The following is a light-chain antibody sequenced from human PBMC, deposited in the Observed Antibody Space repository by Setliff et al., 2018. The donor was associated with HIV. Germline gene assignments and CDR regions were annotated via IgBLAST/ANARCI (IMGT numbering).Light chain of an antibody. V-gene: IGLV2-8*01. J-gene: IGLJ1*01. CDR3: SSYAGSNNYV. CDR2: EVS. CDR1: SSDVGGYNN. Sequence: QSAPTQPPSASGSPGQSVTISCTGTSSDVGGYNNVSWYQQHPGKAPKLVIYEVSKRPSGVPDRFSGSKSGNTASLTVSGLQSEDEADYYCSSYAGSNNYVFGAGTRSPS.